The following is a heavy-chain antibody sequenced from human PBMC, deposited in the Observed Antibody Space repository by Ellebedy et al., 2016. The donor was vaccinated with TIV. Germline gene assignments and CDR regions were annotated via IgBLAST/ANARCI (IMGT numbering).Heavy chain of an antibody. V-gene: IGHV3-53*01. CDR1: EFTVSNNY. CDR2: ISSGGST. Sequence: GESLKISCAASEFTVSNNYMSWVRQAPGKGLEWVALISSGGSTYYADSVKGRFTISRDTSKNTLYLKMNSLRAEDTAVYYCAKDRFSSAWYGGYFDYWGQGTLVTVSS. CDR3: AKDRFSSAWYGGYFDY. D-gene: IGHD6-19*01. J-gene: IGHJ4*02.